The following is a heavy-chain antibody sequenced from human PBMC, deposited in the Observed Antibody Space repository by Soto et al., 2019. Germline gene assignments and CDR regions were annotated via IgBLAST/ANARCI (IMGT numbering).Heavy chain of an antibody. CDR2: ITSDGRST. J-gene: IGHJ6*02. CDR3: ARQYGMDV. V-gene: IGHV3-74*01. Sequence: EVPLVESGGGLVQPGGSLRLSCVGSGFSFSDDWMHWLRRAPGKGLEWVSRITSDGRSTTYADSVKGRFTISRDNAKNTLYLQMNSLRVEDTAVYYCARQYGMDVWGQGTTVTVSS. CDR1: GFSFSDDW.